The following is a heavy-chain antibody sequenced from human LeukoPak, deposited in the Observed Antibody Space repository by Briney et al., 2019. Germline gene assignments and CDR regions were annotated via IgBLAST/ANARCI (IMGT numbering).Heavy chain of an antibody. Sequence: GSLRLSCAASGFTVSTNYMSWVRQAPGKGLEWVSVIYSGGSTYYADSVKGRFTISRDNSKNTLYLQMNSLRAEDTAVYYCAKVIGYYYDSSGYPIYWGQGTLVTVSS. J-gene: IGHJ4*02. D-gene: IGHD3-22*01. CDR3: AKVIGYYYDSSGYPIY. CDR1: GFTVSTNY. V-gene: IGHV3-53*01. CDR2: IYSGGST.